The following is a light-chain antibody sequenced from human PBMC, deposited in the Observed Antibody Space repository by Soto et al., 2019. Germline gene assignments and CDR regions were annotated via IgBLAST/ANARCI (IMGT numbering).Light chain of an antibody. J-gene: IGLJ3*02. CDR3: QTWGTGIRV. CDR1: SGHSSYA. Sequence: QLVLTQSPSASASLGASVKVTCTLSSGHSSYAIAWHQQQPEKGPRYLMNLNSDGTHNKGDGIPDRFSGSSSGAERYLIISSLQSEDEADYYCQTWGTGIRVFGGGTKLTVL. CDR2: LNSDGTH. V-gene: IGLV4-69*01.